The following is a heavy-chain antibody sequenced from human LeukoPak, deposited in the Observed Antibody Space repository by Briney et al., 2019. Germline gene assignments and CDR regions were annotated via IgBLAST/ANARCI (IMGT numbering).Heavy chain of an antibody. CDR2: INHSGST. Sequence: SETLSLTCAVYGGSFSGYYWSWIRQPPGKGLEWIGEINHSGSTNYNPSLKSRVTISVDTSKNQFSLKLSSVTAADTAGYYCARGYAASSAHSTGMDVWGQGTTVTVSS. D-gene: IGHD2/OR15-2a*01. CDR3: ARGYAASSAHSTGMDV. V-gene: IGHV4-34*01. CDR1: GGSFSGYY. J-gene: IGHJ6*02.